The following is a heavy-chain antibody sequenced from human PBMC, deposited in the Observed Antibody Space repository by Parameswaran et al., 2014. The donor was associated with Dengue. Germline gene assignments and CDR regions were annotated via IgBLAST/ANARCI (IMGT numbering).Heavy chain of an antibody. CDR3: KAAPAAIYYYYGMDV. D-gene: IGHD2-2*02. J-gene: IGHJ6*02. Sequence: RWIRQPPGKGLEWVSAISGSGGSTYYADSVKGRFTISRDNSKNTLYLQMNSLRAEDTAVYYCKAAPAAIYYYYGMDVWGQGTTVTVSS. V-gene: IGHV3-23*01. CDR2: ISGSGGST.